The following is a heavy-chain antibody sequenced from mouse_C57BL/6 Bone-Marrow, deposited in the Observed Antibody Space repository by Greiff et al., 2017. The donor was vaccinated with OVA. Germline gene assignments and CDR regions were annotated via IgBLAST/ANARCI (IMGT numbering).Heavy chain of an antibody. CDR3: ASGDRGAWFAY. CDR2: IDPSDSYT. Sequence: QVQLQQSGAELVMPGASVKLSCKASGYTFTSYWMHWVKQRPGQGLEWIGEIDPSDSYTNYNQKFKGKSTLTVDKSSSTAYMQLSSLTSEDSAVYYCASGDRGAWFAYWGQGTLVTVSA. J-gene: IGHJ3*01. CDR1: GYTFTSYW. V-gene: IGHV1-69*01.